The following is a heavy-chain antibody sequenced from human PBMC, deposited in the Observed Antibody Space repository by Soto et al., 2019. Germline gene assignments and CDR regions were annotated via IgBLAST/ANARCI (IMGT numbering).Heavy chain of an antibody. J-gene: IGHJ5*02. CDR3: ATVIPGAEAWFDP. D-gene: IGHD2-2*01. Sequence: QGQLVQSGAEVKKPGASVKVSCTASGNTFTNFGVTWVRQAPGQGLEWMGWISAYTDDPNYAQKFQGRVTIAIDTSTSTAYLDLRSLTSDDTAVYYCATVIPGAEAWFDPWGQGTLVTVSS. V-gene: IGHV1-18*01. CDR2: ISAYTDDP. CDR1: GNTFTNFG.